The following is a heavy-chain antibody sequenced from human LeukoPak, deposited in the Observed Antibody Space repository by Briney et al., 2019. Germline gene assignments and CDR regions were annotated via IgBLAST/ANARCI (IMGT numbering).Heavy chain of an antibody. CDR2: ISRSSAST. D-gene: IGHD3-10*01. Sequence: GGSLRLYCAASGFTFSTYAMNWVRKAPGKGLKWASGISRSSASTYYADSVKGRFTISRDNSKNTLYVQMNSLRAEDTAVYYCAVGSYYFDYWGQGTLVTVSS. J-gene: IGHJ4*02. CDR1: GFTFSTYA. V-gene: IGHV3-23*01. CDR3: AVGSYYFDY.